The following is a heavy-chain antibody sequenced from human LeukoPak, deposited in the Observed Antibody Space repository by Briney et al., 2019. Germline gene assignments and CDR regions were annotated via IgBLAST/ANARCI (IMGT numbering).Heavy chain of an antibody. D-gene: IGHD3-10*01. V-gene: IGHV3-23*01. J-gene: IGHJ3*02. CDR2: TSGYGDST. Sequence: PGGSLRLSCAASGFTFSGYDMTWVRQAPGKGLEWVSTTSGYGDSTYHADSVKGRFIISRDNSKNTLVLQMNSLRAEDTAIYYCARSRGSGSSYAFDIWGQGTMVTVSS. CDR1: GFTFSGYD. CDR3: ARSRGSGSSYAFDI.